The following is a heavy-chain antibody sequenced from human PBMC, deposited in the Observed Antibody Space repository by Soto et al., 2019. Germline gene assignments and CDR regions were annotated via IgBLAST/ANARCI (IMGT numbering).Heavy chain of an antibody. CDR1: GYTFTGYY. CDR2: INPNSGGP. D-gene: IGHD2-15*01. V-gene: IGHV1-2*02. Sequence: QVQLVQSGAEVKKPGASVKVSCKASGYTFTGYYMHWVRQAPGQGLEWMGWINPNSGGPNYAQKFHGGVTMTRDTSIKTADMGLSSMRSEDTAVYYRERETRRRYCSGGSWYRDRYYYCYIDVWGKGSTVTVSS. CDR3: ERETRRRYCSGGSWYRDRYYYCYIDV. J-gene: IGHJ6*03.